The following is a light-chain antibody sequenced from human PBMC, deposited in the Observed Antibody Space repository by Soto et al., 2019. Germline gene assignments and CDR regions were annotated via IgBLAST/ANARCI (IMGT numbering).Light chain of an antibody. CDR3: SSYAGSNNPL. V-gene: IGLV2-8*01. CDR2: EVS. J-gene: IGLJ2*01. Sequence: QSALTQPPSAFGSPGQSVTISCTGTSSDVGGYNYVSWYQQHPGKAPKVMIYEVSKRPSGVPDRFSGSKSGNTASLTVSGLQAEDEADYYCSSYAGSNNPLFGGGTKLTVL. CDR1: SSDVGGYNY.